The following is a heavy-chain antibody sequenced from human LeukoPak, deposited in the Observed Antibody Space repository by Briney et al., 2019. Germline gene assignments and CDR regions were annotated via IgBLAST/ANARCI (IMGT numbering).Heavy chain of an antibody. Sequence: PSETLSLTCTVSGGSISSYYWSWIRQPPGKGLEWIGEINHSGSTNYNPSLKSRVTISVDTSKNQFSLKLSSVTAADTAVYYCARAQPTASRLANLRYWGQGTLVTVSS. CDR3: ARAQPTASRLANLRY. D-gene: IGHD2-2*01. CDR1: GGSISSYY. V-gene: IGHV4-34*01. CDR2: INHSGST. J-gene: IGHJ4*02.